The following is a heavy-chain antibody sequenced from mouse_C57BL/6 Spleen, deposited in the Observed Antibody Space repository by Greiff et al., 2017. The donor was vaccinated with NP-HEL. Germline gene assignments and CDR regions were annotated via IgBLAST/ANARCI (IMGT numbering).Heavy chain of an antibody. Sequence: EVQLQQSGPELVKPGASVKISCKASGYSFTGYYMNWVKQSPEKSLEWIGEINPSTGGTTYNQKFKAKATLTVDKSSSTAYMQLKSLTSEDSAVYYCARRGVRPWFAYWGQGTLVTVSA. D-gene: IGHD2-14*01. J-gene: IGHJ3*01. CDR1: GYSFTGYY. V-gene: IGHV1-42*01. CDR2: INPSTGGT. CDR3: ARRGVRPWFAY.